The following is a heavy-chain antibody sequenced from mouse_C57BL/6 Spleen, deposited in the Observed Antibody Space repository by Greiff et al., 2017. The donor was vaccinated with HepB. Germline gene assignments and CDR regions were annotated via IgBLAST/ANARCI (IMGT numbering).Heavy chain of an antibody. CDR3: ASLPFAY. V-gene: IGHV5-4*01. Sequence: EVQRVESGGGLVKPGGSLKLSCAASGFTFSSYAMSWVRQTPEKRLEWVATISDGGSYTYYPDNVKGRFTISRDNAKNNLYLQMSHLKSEDTAMYYCASLPFAYWGQGTLVTVSA. CDR2: ISDGGSYT. CDR1: GFTFSSYA. J-gene: IGHJ3*01.